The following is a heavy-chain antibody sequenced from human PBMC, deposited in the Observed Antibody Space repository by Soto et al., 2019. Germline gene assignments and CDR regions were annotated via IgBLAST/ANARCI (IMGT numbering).Heavy chain of an antibody. Sequence: GGSLRLSCAASGFTFSSYAISWVRQAPGNELQWVSAISGSGGSTYYADSVKGRFTISRDNSKNTLYLQMNSLRAEDTAVYYCAKESGYYGAFDIWGQGTMVTVSS. V-gene: IGHV3-23*01. CDR1: GFTFSSYA. CDR2: ISGSGGST. D-gene: IGHD3-22*01. CDR3: AKESGYYGAFDI. J-gene: IGHJ3*02.